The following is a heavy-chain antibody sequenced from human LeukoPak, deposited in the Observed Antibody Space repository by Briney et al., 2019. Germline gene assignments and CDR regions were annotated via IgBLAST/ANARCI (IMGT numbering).Heavy chain of an antibody. CDR2: ISPTSSYI. CDR1: GFTLTDFY. CDR3: VRDADGGNSWFET. V-gene: IGHV3-21*04. D-gene: IGHD4-23*01. J-gene: IGHJ5*02. Sequence: GGSLRLSCAASGFTLTDFYMNWVRPAPGKGLEWVSWISPTSSYIYYADSVKGRFTISRDKAKNSLYLQMNSLRAEETALYYCVRDADGGNSWFETWGRGKGVTVSS.